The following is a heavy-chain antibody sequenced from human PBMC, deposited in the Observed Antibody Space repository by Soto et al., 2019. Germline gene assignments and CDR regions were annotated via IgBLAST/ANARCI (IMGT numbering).Heavy chain of an antibody. CDR1: GYTFTSYD. J-gene: IGHJ6*02. Sequence: ASLKVSWKASGYTFTSYDINWVLQAPGQGLEWMGWMNPNSGNTGYAQKFQGRVTMTRNTSISTAYMELSSLRSEDTAVYYCAKREYSSPYYYYGMDVWGQGTSVTVSS. V-gene: IGHV1-8*01. CDR2: MNPNSGNT. CDR3: AKREYSSPYYYYGMDV. D-gene: IGHD6-6*01.